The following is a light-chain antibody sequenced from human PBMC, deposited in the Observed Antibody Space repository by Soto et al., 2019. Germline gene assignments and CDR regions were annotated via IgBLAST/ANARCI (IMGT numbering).Light chain of an antibody. CDR2: EVN. CDR3: SSYAGSNIL. V-gene: IGLV2-8*01. Sequence: QSVLTQPPSASGSPGQSVTISCTGTGSDVGGYNYVSWYQQHPGKAPKLMIYEVNKRPSGVPDRFSGSKSGNTASLTVSGLQAEDEADYYCSSYAGSNILFGGGTQLTVL. J-gene: IGLJ2*01. CDR1: GSDVGGYNY.